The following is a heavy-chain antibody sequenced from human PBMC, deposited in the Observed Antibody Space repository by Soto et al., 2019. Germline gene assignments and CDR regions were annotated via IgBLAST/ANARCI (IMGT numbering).Heavy chain of an antibody. Sequence: ASVKVSCKASGYTFTNYAMHWVRQAPGQRLEWMGWINVGNDNTKYSQKFQGRVTITRDTSASTVYMELSSLRSEDTAVYYCARDPFNCGGDCYTYTWFDPWGQGTLVTVSS. CDR1: GYTFTNYA. J-gene: IGHJ5*02. V-gene: IGHV1-3*01. CDR3: ARDPFNCGGDCYTYTWFDP. CDR2: INVGNDNT. D-gene: IGHD2-21*02.